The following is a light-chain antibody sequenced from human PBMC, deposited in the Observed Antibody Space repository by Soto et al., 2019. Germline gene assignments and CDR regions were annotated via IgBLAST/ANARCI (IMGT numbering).Light chain of an antibody. CDR2: GAS. CDR1: QSVSSSY. CDR3: QQYGSSPLLT. V-gene: IGKV3-20*01. Sequence: EIVLTQSPGTLSLSPGERATLSCRASQSVSSSYLAWYQQKPGQAPRLLIYGASSSATGIPDRFSGSGSGTDFTLTISRLEPEDFAVYYCQQYGSSPLLTFGGGTKVDIK. J-gene: IGKJ4*01.